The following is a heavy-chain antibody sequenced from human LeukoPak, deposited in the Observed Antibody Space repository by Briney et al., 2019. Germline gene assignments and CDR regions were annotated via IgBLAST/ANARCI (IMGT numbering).Heavy chain of an antibody. Sequence: GGSLRLSCAASGFTFSTYDMHWVRQAGGKGLEWVSGIGKGGDTYYAGSVKGRFTTSRENAKRSVYLQMNNLRAGDTAVYYCARGALGFDYWGQGTLVTVSS. CDR2: IGKGGDT. J-gene: IGHJ4*02. V-gene: IGHV3-13*04. CDR3: ARGALGFDY. CDR1: GFTFSTYD.